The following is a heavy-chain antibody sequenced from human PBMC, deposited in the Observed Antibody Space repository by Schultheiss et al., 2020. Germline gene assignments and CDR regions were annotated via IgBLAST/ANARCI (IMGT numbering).Heavy chain of an antibody. CDR3: ARVTIFGATGLFDP. V-gene: IGHV3-21*01. D-gene: IGHD3-3*01. CDR1: GFTFSSYS. J-gene: IGHJ5*02. Sequence: GGSLRLSCAASGFTFSSYSMNWVRQAPGKGLEWVSSISSSSSYIYYADSVKGRFTISRDNAKNSLYLQMNSLRAEDTAVYYCARVTIFGATGLFDPWGQGTLVTVSS. CDR2: ISSSSSYI.